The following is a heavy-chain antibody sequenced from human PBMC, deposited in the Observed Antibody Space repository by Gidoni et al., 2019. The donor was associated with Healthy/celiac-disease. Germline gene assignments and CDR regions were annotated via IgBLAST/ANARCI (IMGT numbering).Heavy chain of an antibody. CDR2: ISYDGSNK. V-gene: IGHV3-30-3*01. Sequence: QVQLVESGGGVVQPGRSLRLSCAASGFPFSSYAMHWVRQAPGKGLEWVAVISYDGSNKYYADSVKGRFTISRDNSKNTLYLQMNSLRAEDTAVYYCARDMDAIEVTDYVIDYWGQGTLVTVSS. D-gene: IGHD3-16*01. J-gene: IGHJ4*02. CDR1: GFPFSSYA. CDR3: ARDMDAIEVTDYVIDY.